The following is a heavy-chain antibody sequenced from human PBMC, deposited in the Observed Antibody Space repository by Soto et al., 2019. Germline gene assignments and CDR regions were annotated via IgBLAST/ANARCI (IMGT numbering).Heavy chain of an antibody. CDR1: GFTFNDYW. CDR3: ARGGPYNNGPRGSRVADF. D-gene: IGHD5-18*01. CDR2: INTDGSST. V-gene: IGHV3-74*01. Sequence: EVQLVESGGGLVQPGRSLRLSCGASGFTFNDYWMHWVRQVPGKGLVWASRINTDGSSTSYAHSVRGRFTIPRDNAKNTLSLQMSSLRVEDTAMYYCARGGPYNNGPRGSRVADFWGQGTLVTVSS. J-gene: IGHJ4*02.